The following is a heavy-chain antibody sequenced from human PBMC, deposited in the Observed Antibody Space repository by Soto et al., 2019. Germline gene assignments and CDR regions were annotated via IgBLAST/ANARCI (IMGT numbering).Heavy chain of an antibody. Sequence: ASVKVSCQASGFTFITYDSSWVRQAPGQGLEWMGIINPNGGSTSYAQKFQGRVTMTRDTSTSTVYMELSSLRSQDTAVYYCARDAYPDNGSYDFSYVVDVWAQGTTVTGSS. CDR3: ARDAYPDNGSYDFSYVVDV. CDR2: INPNGGST. D-gene: IGHD1-26*01. CDR1: GFTFITYD. V-gene: IGHV1-46*01. J-gene: IGHJ6*02.